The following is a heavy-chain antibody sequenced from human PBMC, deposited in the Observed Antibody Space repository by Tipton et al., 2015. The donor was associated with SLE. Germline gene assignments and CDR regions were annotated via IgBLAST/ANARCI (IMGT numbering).Heavy chain of an antibody. D-gene: IGHD3-10*01. V-gene: IGHV4-34*01. J-gene: IGHJ4*02. CDR1: GGSINSHY. CDR3: ARIFYYGSGSPLDY. CDR2: TDHSGST. Sequence: TLSLICTVSGGSINSHYWSWIRQPPGKGLEWIGQTDHSGSTNYNPSLKSRVTISVDTSKNQFSLKLSSVTAADTAVYYCARIFYYGSGSPLDYWGQGTLVTVSS.